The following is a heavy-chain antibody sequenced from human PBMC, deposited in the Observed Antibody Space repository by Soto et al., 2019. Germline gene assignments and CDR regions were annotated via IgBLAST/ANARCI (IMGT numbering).Heavy chain of an antibody. V-gene: IGHV1-3*01. CDR2: INAGNGNT. CDR3: AIIPYYDFWSGYYRETLNY. D-gene: IGHD3-3*01. CDR1: GYTFTCYC. J-gene: IGHJ4*02. Sequence: GASVKVSCQASGYTFTCYCMHWVRQAPGQRLEWMGWINAGNGNTKYSQKFQGRVTITRDTSASTAYMELSSLRSEDTAVYYCAIIPYYDFWSGYYRETLNYWGQGTLVTVSS.